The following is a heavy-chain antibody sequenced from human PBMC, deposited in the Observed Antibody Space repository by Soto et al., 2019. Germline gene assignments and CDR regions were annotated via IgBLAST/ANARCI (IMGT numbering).Heavy chain of an antibody. D-gene: IGHD1-1*01. Sequence: QVQLQESGPGLVKPSETLSLTCTVSGGSISSYYWSWIRQPPGKGLEWIGYIYYSGSTNYNPPLKSRVTISVDTSKNQFSLKLSSVTAADTAVYYCARYNWGAMGTFDIWGQGTMVTVSS. CDR3: ARYNWGAMGTFDI. CDR2: IYYSGST. J-gene: IGHJ3*02. V-gene: IGHV4-59*01. CDR1: GGSISSYY.